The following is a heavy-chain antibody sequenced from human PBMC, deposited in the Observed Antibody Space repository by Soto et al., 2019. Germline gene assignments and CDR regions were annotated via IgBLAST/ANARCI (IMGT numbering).Heavy chain of an antibody. J-gene: IGHJ4*02. V-gene: IGHV5-51*01. CDR1: GYSFPNYW. CDR3: ARRWGTGIVTADF. CDR2: IYPDDSDT. Sequence: PGESLKISCKASGYSFPNYWIGWVRQMPGKGLEWMGIIYPDDSDTRYIPSFQGQVTISVDKSISTAYLQWNSLKPSDTAMYYCARRWGTGIVTADFWGQGTPVTVSS. D-gene: IGHD5-18*01.